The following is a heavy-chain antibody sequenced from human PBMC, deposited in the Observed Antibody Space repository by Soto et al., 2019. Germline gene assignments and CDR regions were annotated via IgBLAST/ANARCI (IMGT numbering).Heavy chain of an antibody. Sequence: ASGKVSCKASGYTFTSYYMHWVRQAPGQGLEWMGIINPSGGSTSYAQKFQGRVTMTRDTSTSTVYMELSSLRSEDTAVYYCARDLASTGYSSGWFGAFDIWGQGTMVTVSS. CDR1: GYTFTSYY. J-gene: IGHJ3*02. V-gene: IGHV1-46*01. D-gene: IGHD6-19*01. CDR2: INPSGGST. CDR3: ARDLASTGYSSGWFGAFDI.